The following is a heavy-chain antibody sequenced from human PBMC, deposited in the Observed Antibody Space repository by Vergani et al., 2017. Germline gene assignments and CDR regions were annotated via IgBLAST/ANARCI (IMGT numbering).Heavy chain of an antibody. D-gene: IGHD2/OR15-2a*01. Sequence: QVQLQESGPGLVKPSETLSLTCTVSGGSISSYYWSWIRQPPGKGLEWIGYIYYSGSTNYNPSLKSRVTISVDPSKYQFSLKLSYVTAADTAVYYCARDLLGMDVWGQGTTVTVSS. V-gene: IGHV4-59*01. J-gene: IGHJ6*02. CDR2: IYYSGST. CDR3: ARDLLGMDV. CDR1: GGSISSYY.